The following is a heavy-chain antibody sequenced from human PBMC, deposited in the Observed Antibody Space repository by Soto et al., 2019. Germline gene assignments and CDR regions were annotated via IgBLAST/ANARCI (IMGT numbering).Heavy chain of an antibody. V-gene: IGHV4-34*01. Sequence: SETLSLTCAVYGGSFSGYYWSWIRQPPGKGLEWIGEINHSGSTNYNPSLKSRVTISVDTSKNQFSLKLSSVTAADTAVYYCARGDYYDSSGLDYWGQGTLVTVYS. J-gene: IGHJ4*02. CDR1: GGSFSGYY. CDR3: ARGDYYDSSGLDY. D-gene: IGHD3-22*01. CDR2: INHSGST.